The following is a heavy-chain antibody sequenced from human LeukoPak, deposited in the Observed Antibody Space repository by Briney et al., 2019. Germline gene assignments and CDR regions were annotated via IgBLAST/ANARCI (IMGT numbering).Heavy chain of an antibody. CDR2: INPNSGGT. CDR1: GYTFTGYY. D-gene: IGHD2-21*02. J-gene: IGHJ4*02. V-gene: IGHV1-2*02. Sequence: ASVKVSCTASGYTFTGYYMHWVRQAPGQGLEWMGWINPNSGGTNYAQKFQGRVTMTRDTSISTAYMELSRLRSDDTAVYYCARGGSTDSIHSCGGNCYFLDYWGQGTLVTVFS. CDR3: ARGGSTDSIHSCGGNCYFLDY.